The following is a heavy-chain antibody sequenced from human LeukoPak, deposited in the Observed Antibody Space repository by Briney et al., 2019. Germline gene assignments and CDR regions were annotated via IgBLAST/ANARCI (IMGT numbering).Heavy chain of an antibody. CDR3: AKDVYKDSGGYYGGGLNWFDP. CDR2: ISGSGGST. Sequence: PGGSLRLSCAASGFTFSSYAMSWVRQAPGKGLEWVSAISGSGGSTYYADSVKGWFTISRDNSKNTLYLQMNSLRAEDTAVYYCAKDVYKDSGGYYGGGLNWFDPWGQGTLVTVSS. CDR1: GFTFSSYA. V-gene: IGHV3-23*01. J-gene: IGHJ5*02. D-gene: IGHD3-22*01.